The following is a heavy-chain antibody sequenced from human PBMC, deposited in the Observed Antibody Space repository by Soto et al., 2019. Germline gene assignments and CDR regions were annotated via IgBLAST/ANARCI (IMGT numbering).Heavy chain of an antibody. V-gene: IGHV3-23*01. CDR3: AKGGSYYYYYGMDV. D-gene: IGHD3-10*01. CDR1: GFTFSSYA. Sequence: GGSLRLSCAASGFTFSSYAMSWVRQAPGKGLEWVSAISGSGGSIYYADSVKGRFTISRDNSKNTLYLQMNSLRAEDTAVYYCAKGGSYYYYYGMDVWGQGTTVTVSS. J-gene: IGHJ6*02. CDR2: ISGSGGSI.